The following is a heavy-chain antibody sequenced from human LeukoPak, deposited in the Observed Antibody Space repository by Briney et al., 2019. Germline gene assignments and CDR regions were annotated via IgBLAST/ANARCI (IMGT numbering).Heavy chain of an antibody. Sequence: SSXGMXXVRQAXXXXXXXXXFIWYDGSNKYYADSVKGGFTISRDNSKNTLYLQMNSLRAEDTAVYYCARDREYQLLSGFDYWGQGTLVTVSS. J-gene: IGHJ4*02. CDR1: SSXG. V-gene: IGHV3-33*01. D-gene: IGHD2-2*01. CDR3: ARDREYQLLSGFDY. CDR2: IWYDGSNK.